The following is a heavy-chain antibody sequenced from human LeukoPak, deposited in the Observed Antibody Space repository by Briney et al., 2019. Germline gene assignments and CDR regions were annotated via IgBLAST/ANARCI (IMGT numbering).Heavy chain of an antibody. CDR1: GGSISSYY. V-gene: IGHV4-4*07. Sequence: SETLSLTCTVSGGSISSYYWSWIRQPAGKGLEWIGRIYTSGGTNYNPSLKSRVTMSVDTSKNQFSLKLSSVTAADTAVYYCAREPPYYGSGSSVYYYYGMDVWGQGTTVTVSS. J-gene: IGHJ6*02. D-gene: IGHD3-10*01. CDR3: AREPPYYGSGSSVYYYYGMDV. CDR2: IYTSGGT.